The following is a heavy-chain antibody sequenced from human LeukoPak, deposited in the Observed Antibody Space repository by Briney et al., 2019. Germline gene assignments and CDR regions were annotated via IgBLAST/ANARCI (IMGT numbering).Heavy chain of an antibody. Sequence: GASVKVSCKASGYTFTSYGISWVRQAPGQGLEWMGWISAYNGNTNYAQKLQGRVTMTTDTSTSTAYMELRSLRSDNTAVYYCAREGYGYLKDAFDIWGQGTMVTVSS. CDR1: GYTFTSYG. CDR3: AREGYGYLKDAFDI. V-gene: IGHV1-18*01. J-gene: IGHJ3*02. CDR2: ISAYNGNT. D-gene: IGHD5-18*01.